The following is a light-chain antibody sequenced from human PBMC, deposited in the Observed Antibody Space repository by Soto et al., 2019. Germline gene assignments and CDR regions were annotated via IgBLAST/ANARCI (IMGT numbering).Light chain of an antibody. CDR3: QQYGSSTPYT. CDR2: GAS. J-gene: IGKJ2*01. CDR1: QSVSSSY. V-gene: IGKV3-20*01. Sequence: EIVLTQSPGTLSLSPGERATLSCRASQSVSSSYLAWYQQKTGQAPRLLIYGASSRAPGIPDMFSGSGSGSDFTLTISTLEPEDLAVYYCQQYGSSTPYTFGQGTKLEIK.